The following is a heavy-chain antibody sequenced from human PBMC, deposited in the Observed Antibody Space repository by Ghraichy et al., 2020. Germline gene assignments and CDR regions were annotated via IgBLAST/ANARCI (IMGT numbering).Heavy chain of an antibody. Sequence: GGSLRLSCVGSGFTFSSYSLNWVRQSPGKGLEWVSYITSSSSTISYADSVKGRFTISRDNAQNSLYLQMNSLRDEDTAVYYCARGSRVVRFYYYDGMAVWGQGTTVTVS. D-gene: IGHD2-21*01. CDR1: GFTFSSYS. CDR2: ITSSSSTI. J-gene: IGHJ6*01. V-gene: IGHV3-48*02. CDR3: ARGSRVVRFYYYDGMAV.